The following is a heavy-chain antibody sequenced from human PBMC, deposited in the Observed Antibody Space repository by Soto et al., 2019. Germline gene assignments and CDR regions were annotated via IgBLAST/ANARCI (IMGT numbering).Heavy chain of an antibody. D-gene: IGHD2-21*01. Sequence: SETLSLTCTVSGGSISSYYWSWIRQPPGKGLEWIGYIYYSGSTNYNPSLKSRVTISVDTSKNQFSLKLSSVTAADTAVYYCARRMIAGSYYYYYMDVWGKGTTVTVSS. CDR1: GGSISSYY. J-gene: IGHJ6*03. V-gene: IGHV4-59*08. CDR3: ARRMIAGSYYYYYMDV. CDR2: IYYSGST.